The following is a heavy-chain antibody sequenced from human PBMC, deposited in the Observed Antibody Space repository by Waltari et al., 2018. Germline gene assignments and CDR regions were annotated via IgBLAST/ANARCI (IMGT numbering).Heavy chain of an antibody. J-gene: IGHJ3*02. V-gene: IGHV4-4*07. D-gene: IGHD1-26*01. CDR3: ARAWKWERPPNDAFDI. CDR2: IYTSGST. CDR1: GGSISNYY. Sequence: QVQLQESGPGLVKPSETLSLTCTVSGGSISNYYWSWIRQLAGKGLEWIGRIYTSGSTNYNPSLKGLVTMSIDTSKNQFSLKLSSVTAADTAVYYCARAWKWERPPNDAFDIWGQGTMVTVSS.